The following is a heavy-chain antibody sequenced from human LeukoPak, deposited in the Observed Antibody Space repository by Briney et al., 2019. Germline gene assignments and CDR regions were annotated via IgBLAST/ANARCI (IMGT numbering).Heavy chain of an antibody. CDR3: ASLHTPGYFDY. CDR1: AGSISSSTYS. D-gene: IGHD1-14*01. Sequence: SETLSLTCTVSAGSISSSTYSWGWIRQPPGKGLEWIGTIYYSGSTYYHPSLKSRLTISVDTSKNQFSLKLSSVTAADTAVYYCASLHTPGYFDYWGQGTLVTVSS. CDR2: IYYSGST. V-gene: IGHV4-39*01. J-gene: IGHJ4*02.